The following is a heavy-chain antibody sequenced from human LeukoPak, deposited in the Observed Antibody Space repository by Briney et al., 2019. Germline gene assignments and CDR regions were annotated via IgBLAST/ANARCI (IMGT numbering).Heavy chain of an antibody. D-gene: IGHD1-26*01. CDR1: GYTFTGYY. J-gene: IGHJ3*02. CDR2: INPNSGGT. Sequence: SVKVSCKASGYTFTGYYMHWVRHAPGQGLEWMGWINPNSGGTNYVQKFQGRVTMTRDTSISTAYMELSRLRSDDTAIYYCARSGNYSAFDIWGQGTMVTVSS. CDR3: ARSGNYSAFDI. V-gene: IGHV1-2*02.